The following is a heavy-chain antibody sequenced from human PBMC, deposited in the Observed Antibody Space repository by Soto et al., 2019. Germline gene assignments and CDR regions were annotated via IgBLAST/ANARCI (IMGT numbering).Heavy chain of an antibody. CDR1: GFTFSDYY. CDR3: ARDSSGWYEAFDI. J-gene: IGHJ3*02. D-gene: IGHD6-19*01. Sequence: QVQLVESGGGLVKPGGSLRLSCAASGFTFSDYYMSWIRQAPGKGLEWVSYISSSSSYTNYADSVKGRFTISRDNAKNSLYLQMNSLRAEDTAVYYCARDSSGWYEAFDIWVQGTMVTVSS. V-gene: IGHV3-11*05. CDR2: ISSSSSYT.